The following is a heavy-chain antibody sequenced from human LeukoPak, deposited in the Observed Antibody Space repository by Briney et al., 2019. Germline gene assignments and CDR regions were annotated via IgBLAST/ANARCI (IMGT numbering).Heavy chain of an antibody. Sequence: SETLSLTCTVSGGSFSSRTYYWGWLRQPPGKGLEWIGSISNSGSTYYNPSLKSRVTISVDTSKNQFSLKLTSVTAADTAVYYCARHWTWPDAFGIWGQGTMVTVSS. J-gene: IGHJ3*02. CDR3: ARHWTWPDAFGI. CDR1: GGSFSSRTYY. CDR2: ISNSGST. D-gene: IGHD3/OR15-3a*01. V-gene: IGHV4-39*01.